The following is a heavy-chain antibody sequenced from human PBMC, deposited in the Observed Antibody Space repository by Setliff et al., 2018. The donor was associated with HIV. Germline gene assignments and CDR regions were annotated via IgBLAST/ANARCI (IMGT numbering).Heavy chain of an antibody. Sequence: GASVKVSCKASGYTLGGNYMHWVRQAPGQGLEWMGWIDPNSGGTNYAQKFEGRVTMTRDTTVNTVYIEVSSLRAEDTAVYYCARDFLGDGYMDVWGKGTTVTVSS. D-gene: IGHD3-16*01. CDR2: IDPNSGGT. CDR1: GYTLGGNY. V-gene: IGHV1-2*02. J-gene: IGHJ6*03. CDR3: ARDFLGDGYMDV.